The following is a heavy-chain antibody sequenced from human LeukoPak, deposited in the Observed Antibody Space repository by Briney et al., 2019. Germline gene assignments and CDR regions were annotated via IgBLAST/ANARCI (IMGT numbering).Heavy chain of an antibody. CDR2: VRSKANSYAT. D-gene: IGHD3-22*01. CDR3: TSRGNYDSSYYMDV. V-gene: IGHV3-73*01. Sequence: PGGSLRLSCAASGFTFSGSLIHWVRQASGKGLEWVGLVRSKANSYATSYSASVKGRFTISRDDSKNTAYLQMNSLKTEDTAIYYCTSRGNYDSSYYMDVWGKGTTVTDSS. CDR1: GFTFSGSL. J-gene: IGHJ6*03.